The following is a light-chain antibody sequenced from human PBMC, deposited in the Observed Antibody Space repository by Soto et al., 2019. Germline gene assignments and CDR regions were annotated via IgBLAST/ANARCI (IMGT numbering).Light chain of an antibody. CDR1: QSVSSSY. Sequence: EMVMTQSPATLSVSPGERATLSCRASQSVSSSYLAWYQQKPGQAPRLLIYGASSRATGIPDRFSGSGSGTDFTLTISRLEPEDFAVYYCQQYGSSPHTFGQGTKVDIK. V-gene: IGKV3-20*01. CDR3: QQYGSSPHT. J-gene: IGKJ1*01. CDR2: GAS.